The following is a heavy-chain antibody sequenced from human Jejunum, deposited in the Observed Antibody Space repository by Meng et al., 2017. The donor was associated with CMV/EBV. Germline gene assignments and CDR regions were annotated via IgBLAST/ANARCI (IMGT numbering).Heavy chain of an antibody. V-gene: IGHV3-74*01. CDR1: GFTFSSYW. CDR3: ARDQGGSSRGVDY. D-gene: IGHD1-26*01. J-gene: IGHJ4*02. CDR2: INSDGSST. Sequence: CAASGFTFSSYWMHWVRQAPGKGLVWVSRINSDGSSTNYADSVKGRFTISRDNAKNTLYLQMNSLRAEDTAVYYCARDQGGSSRGVDYWGQGTLVTVSS.